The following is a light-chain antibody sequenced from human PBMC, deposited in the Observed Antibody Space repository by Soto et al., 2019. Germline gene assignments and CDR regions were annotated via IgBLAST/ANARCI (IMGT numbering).Light chain of an antibody. Sequence: DLVMTQSPLSLPVTPGEPASISCRSSQSLLHSNGYNYLDWYLQKPGQSPRLLIYLGSNRASGVPDRFSGSGSGTDFTLKISRVEAEDVGVYYCMQALHTPLTFGPGTKVDIK. CDR3: MQALHTPLT. J-gene: IGKJ3*01. CDR1: QSLLHSNGYNY. V-gene: IGKV2-28*01. CDR2: LGS.